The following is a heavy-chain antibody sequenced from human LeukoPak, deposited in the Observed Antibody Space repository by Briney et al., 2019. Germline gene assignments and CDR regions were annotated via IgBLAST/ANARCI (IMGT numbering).Heavy chain of an antibody. V-gene: IGHV3-74*01. Sequence: GGSLRLSCAAPGFTFSSYWMHWVRQVPGKGLVWVSRINSDGSSTSYADSVKGRFTISRDNAKNTLYVQMNSLRAEDTAVYYCSTGSGHAFDIWGRGTMVTVSS. CDR2: INSDGSST. CDR3: STGSGHAFDI. CDR1: GFTFSSYW. J-gene: IGHJ3*02. D-gene: IGHD3-10*01.